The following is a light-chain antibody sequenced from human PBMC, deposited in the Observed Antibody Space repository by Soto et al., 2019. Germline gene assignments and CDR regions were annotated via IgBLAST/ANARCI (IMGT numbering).Light chain of an antibody. J-gene: IGKJ5*01. CDR1: QSVSSAY. Sequence: EIVLTQSPGTLSLSPGERVTLSFRASQSVSSAYLAWYQQKRGQAPRLLIYGASNRATGIPDRFSGSGSGTDFTLTISSLEPEDFAVYYCQQRSNWPPEITFGQGTRLEIK. CDR3: QQRSNWPPEIT. CDR2: GAS. V-gene: IGKV3D-20*02.